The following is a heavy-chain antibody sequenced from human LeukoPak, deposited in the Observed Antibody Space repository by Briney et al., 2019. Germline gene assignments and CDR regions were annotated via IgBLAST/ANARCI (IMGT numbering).Heavy chain of an antibody. D-gene: IGHD3-22*01. V-gene: IGHV3-9*01. J-gene: IGHJ4*02. Sequence: PGRSLRLSCAASGFTFDDYAMHLVRQAPGKGLEGVSGISWNSGSIGYADSVKGRFTISRDNAKNSLYLQMNSLRAEDTALYYCAKDRNYYDSSGVFDYWGQGTLVTVSS. CDR1: GFTFDDYA. CDR3: AKDRNYYDSSGVFDY. CDR2: ISWNSGSI.